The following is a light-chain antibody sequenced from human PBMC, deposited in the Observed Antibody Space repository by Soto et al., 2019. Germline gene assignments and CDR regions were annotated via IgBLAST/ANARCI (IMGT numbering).Light chain of an antibody. Sequence: EIVLTQSPGTLSLSPGDRATLSCRASQSVSSSYLAWYQQKPGQAPRLLIYGASIRATGIPDRFSGSGSGADFTLTISRLEPEDFAVYYCQQYGSSPRTFGQGTKVEIK. J-gene: IGKJ1*01. CDR3: QQYGSSPRT. CDR2: GAS. CDR1: QSVSSSY. V-gene: IGKV3-20*01.